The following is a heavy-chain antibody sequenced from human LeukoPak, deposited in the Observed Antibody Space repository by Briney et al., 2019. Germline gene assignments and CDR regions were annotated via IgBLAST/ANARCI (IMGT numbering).Heavy chain of an antibody. D-gene: IGHD1-26*01. V-gene: IGHV4-4*01. CDR2: ISLAGQT. CDR3: SRESGPFCPFGY. CDR1: GGSISGTNW. J-gene: IGHJ4*02. Sequence: PPGTLSLTCGVSGGSISGTNWWSWVRQPPGQGLEWIGEISLAGQTNYNPSLNGRVTMSLDKSSNQLSLHLTSVTAADTATYFCSRESGPFCPFGYWGQGTLVTVSS.